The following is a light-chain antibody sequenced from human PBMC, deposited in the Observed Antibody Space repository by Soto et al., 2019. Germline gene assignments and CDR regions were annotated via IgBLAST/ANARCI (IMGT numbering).Light chain of an antibody. V-gene: IGKV3-20*01. CDR2: GAS. Sequence: ESVLTQSPGTLSLSPGERATLSSRASQSVSRNYLAWNQQKPGQAPRLLIYGASTRATGIPDRFSASGSGTDFTLTISRLEPEDSAVYYCQQYGSSPTWTFGQGTKVEIK. CDR3: QQYGSSPTWT. J-gene: IGKJ1*01. CDR1: QSVSRNY.